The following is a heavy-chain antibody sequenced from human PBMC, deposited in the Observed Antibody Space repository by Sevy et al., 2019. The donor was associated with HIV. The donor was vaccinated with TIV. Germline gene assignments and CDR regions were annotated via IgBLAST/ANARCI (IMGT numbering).Heavy chain of an antibody. D-gene: IGHD3-9*01. CDR3: ARDLDILTGYPRPYYYYMDV. Sequence: GGSLRLSCAASGFTFSSYSMNWVRQAPGKGLEWVSYISSSSSTIYYEDSVKGRFTISRDNAKNSLYLQMNSLRDEDTAVYYCARDLDILTGYPRPYYYYMDVWGKGTTVTVSS. V-gene: IGHV3-48*02. CDR2: ISSSSSTI. CDR1: GFTFSSYS. J-gene: IGHJ6*03.